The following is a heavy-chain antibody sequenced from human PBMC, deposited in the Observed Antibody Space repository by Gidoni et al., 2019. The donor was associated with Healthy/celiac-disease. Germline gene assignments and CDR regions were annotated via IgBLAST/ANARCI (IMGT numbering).Heavy chain of an antibody. CDR1: GYTFTGHY. V-gene: IGHV1-2*04. J-gene: IGHJ6*02. Sequence: QVQLVQSGAEVKKPGASVKVSCKASGYTFTGHYMHWVRQAPGQGLEWMGWINPNSGGTNYAQKFQGWVTMTRDTSISTAYMELSRLRSDDTAVYYCAREGTIFGVVIGIPGYYGMDVWGQGTTVTVSS. D-gene: IGHD3-3*01. CDR3: AREGTIFGVVIGIPGYYGMDV. CDR2: INPNSGGT.